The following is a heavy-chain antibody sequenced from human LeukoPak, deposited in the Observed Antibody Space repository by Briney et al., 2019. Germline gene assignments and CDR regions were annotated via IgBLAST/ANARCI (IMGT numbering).Heavy chain of an antibody. Sequence: SETLSLTCTVSGGSINSSSYCWGWIRQPPGKGLEWIGSIFYSGNTYDNPSLKSRVTISVDTSKNQFSLKLNSVTAADTAVYYCARDRYYDKSGYYFFDYWGQGTLVTVSS. V-gene: IGHV4-39*07. D-gene: IGHD3-22*01. J-gene: IGHJ4*02. CDR2: IFYSGNT. CDR1: GGSINSSSYC. CDR3: ARDRYYDKSGYYFFDY.